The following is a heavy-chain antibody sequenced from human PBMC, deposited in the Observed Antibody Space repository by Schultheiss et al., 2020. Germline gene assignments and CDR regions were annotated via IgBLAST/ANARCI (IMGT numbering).Heavy chain of an antibody. D-gene: IGHD6-13*01. Sequence: GGSLRLSCTASGFTFGDYAMSWFRQAPGKGLEWVGFIRSKAYGGTTEYAASVKGRFTISRDDSKSITYLQMKSLKTEDTAVYYCAKQLQELWLHPVDYWGQGTLVTVSS. V-gene: IGHV3-49*03. CDR2: IRSKAYGGTT. CDR3: AKQLQELWLHPVDY. CDR1: GFTFGDYA. J-gene: IGHJ4*02.